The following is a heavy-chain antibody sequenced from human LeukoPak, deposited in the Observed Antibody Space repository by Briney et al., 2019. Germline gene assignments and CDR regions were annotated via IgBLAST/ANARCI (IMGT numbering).Heavy chain of an antibody. V-gene: IGHV4-39*01. D-gene: IGHD3-3*01. CDR1: GGSISSSSYY. CDR3: ARLGRGEITIFGVDHTPNNYYYYMDV. J-gene: IGHJ6*03. CDR2: IYYSGST. Sequence: SETLSLTCTVSGGSISSSSYYWGWIRQPPGKGLEWIGSIYYSGSTYYNPSLKSRVTISVDTSKNQFSLKLSSVTAADTAVYYCARLGRGEITIFGVDHTPNNYYYYMDVWGKGTTVTVSS.